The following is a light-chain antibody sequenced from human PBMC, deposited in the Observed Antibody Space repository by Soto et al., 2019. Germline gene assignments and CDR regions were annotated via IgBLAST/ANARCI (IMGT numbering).Light chain of an antibody. Sequence: QSALTQPASVSESPGQSITISCTGTSSDVGGYNYVSWFQQHPGKAPKLLIYDVTNRPSGVSNRFSGSKSGNTASLTISGLQAEDEDDYYCSEFRSLSNTTFTVLFGGGTKLTVL. V-gene: IGLV2-14*01. CDR2: DVT. CDR3: SEFRSLSNTTFTVL. CDR1: SSDVGGYNY. J-gene: IGLJ2*01.